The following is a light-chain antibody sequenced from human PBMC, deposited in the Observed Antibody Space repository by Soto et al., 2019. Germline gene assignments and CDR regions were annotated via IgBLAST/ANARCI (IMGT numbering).Light chain of an antibody. V-gene: IGKV3-20*01. CDR2: GAS. Sequence: EIVLTQSPGTLSLSPGERATLSCRASQSVSSSYLAWYQQKPGQAPRLLIYGASSRATGIPDSFSGSGSGTAFTLTISRLESEDFAVYYCQQYGSSLFGPGTKVDIK. CDR3: QQYGSSL. J-gene: IGKJ3*01. CDR1: QSVSSSY.